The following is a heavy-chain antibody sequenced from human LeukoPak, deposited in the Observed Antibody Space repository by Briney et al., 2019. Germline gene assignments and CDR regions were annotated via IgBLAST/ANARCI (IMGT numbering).Heavy chain of an antibody. Sequence: SETLSLTCTVSGGSISSGGYYWSWIRQHPGKGLEWIGYIYYSGSTYYNPSLKSRVTISVDTSKNQFSLKLSSVTAADTAVYYCARALRSSGRGNWFDPWGQGTLVTVSS. D-gene: IGHD3-10*01. CDR1: GGSISSGGYY. V-gene: IGHV4-31*03. CDR3: ARALRSSGRGNWFDP. CDR2: IYYSGST. J-gene: IGHJ5*02.